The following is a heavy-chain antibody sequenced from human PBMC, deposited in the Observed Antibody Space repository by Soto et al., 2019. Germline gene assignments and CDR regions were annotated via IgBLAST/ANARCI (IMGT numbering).Heavy chain of an antibody. J-gene: IGHJ4*02. D-gene: IGHD2-2*01. CDR1: GFTFSNYN. CDR2: ISTGGSTI. CDR3: ARESYQLEY. V-gene: IGHV3-48*01. Sequence: EVQLVESGGGLVQPGGSLRLSCAASGFTFSNYNMNWVRQAPGKGLEWVSYISTGGSTIYYSDSVKGRFSISRDNAKNSLYLQMSSLRAEDTAVYYCARESYQLEYWGQGTLVTVSS.